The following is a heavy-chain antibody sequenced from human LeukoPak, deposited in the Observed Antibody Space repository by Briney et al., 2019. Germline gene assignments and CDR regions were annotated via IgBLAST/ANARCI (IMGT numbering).Heavy chain of an antibody. J-gene: IGHJ4*02. CDR1: GYTFTGYY. CDR2: INPNSGGT. Sequence: GASVKVSCKASGYTFTGYYMHWVRQAPGQGLEWMGWINPNSGGTNYAQKFQGRVSMTRDTSIRTAYMELSGLTSDDTATYYCSRPGYCTGNNCNRNGLQFDYWGQGSLVIISS. D-gene: IGHD2-8*02. CDR3: SRPGYCTGNNCNRNGLQFDY. V-gene: IGHV1-2*02.